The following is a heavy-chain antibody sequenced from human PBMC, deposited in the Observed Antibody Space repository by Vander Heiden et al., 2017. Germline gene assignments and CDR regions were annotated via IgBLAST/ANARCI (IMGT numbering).Heavy chain of an antibody. J-gene: IGHJ4*02. CDR2: ISGNSGSI. D-gene: IGHD2-8*01. V-gene: IGHV3-9*01. CDR3: AKAAVYAIGPYYFDY. Sequence: VQLVESGGGLVQPGRSLRLSCAASGFTFDDYAMHWVRQAPGKGLEWVSGISGNSGSIGYADSVKGRFTISRDNAKNSLYLQMNSLRAEDTALYYCAKAAVYAIGPYYFDYWGQGTLVTVSS. CDR1: GFTFDDYA.